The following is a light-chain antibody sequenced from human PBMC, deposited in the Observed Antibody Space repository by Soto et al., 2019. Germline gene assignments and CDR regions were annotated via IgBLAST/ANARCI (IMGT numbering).Light chain of an antibody. CDR2: GAS. CDR1: QSVSSSY. CDR3: QQYVTSPYT. V-gene: IGKV3-20*01. J-gene: IGKJ2*01. Sequence: IVLTQSPGTLSLSPGERATLSCRASQSVSSSYLAWYQQRPGQAPRLIIYGASSRATGIPDRFSGSGSGTDFTLTISSLEPEDFAVYYCQQYVTSPYTFGQGTKLEIK.